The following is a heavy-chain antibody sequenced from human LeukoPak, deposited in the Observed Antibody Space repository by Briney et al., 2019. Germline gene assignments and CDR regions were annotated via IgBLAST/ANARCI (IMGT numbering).Heavy chain of an antibody. V-gene: IGHV3-23*01. Sequence: GGSLRLSCTASGFTFTNYWMSWVRQAPGKGLEWVSAISGSGGSTYYADSVKGRFTISRDNSKNTLYLQMNSLRAEDTAVYYCAKDPRFSSQFDYWGQGTLVTVSS. D-gene: IGHD6-6*01. J-gene: IGHJ4*02. CDR2: ISGSGGST. CDR1: GFTFTNYW. CDR3: AKDPRFSSQFDY.